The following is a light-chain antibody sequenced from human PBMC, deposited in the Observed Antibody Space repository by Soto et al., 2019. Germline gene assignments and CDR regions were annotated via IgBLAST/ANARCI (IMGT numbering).Light chain of an antibody. V-gene: IGKV1-39*01. CDR3: QQSYTTPRT. CDR1: QAISTF. Sequence: DIQMTQSPSSLSASVGDRVTITCRASQAISTFLNWYQQKPGKAPKVLIYAASSLQSGVPSRFSGSGSGTDFSLTITSLQPEDFATYHCQQSYTTPRTFGQGTKVEIK. CDR2: AAS. J-gene: IGKJ1*01.